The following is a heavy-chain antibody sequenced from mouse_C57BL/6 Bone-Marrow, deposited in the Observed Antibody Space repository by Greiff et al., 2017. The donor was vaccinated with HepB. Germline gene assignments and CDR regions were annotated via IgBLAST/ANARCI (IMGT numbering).Heavy chain of an antibody. D-gene: IGHD2-4*01. CDR1: GFTFTNYW. V-gene: IGHV6-3*01. J-gene: IGHJ2*01. CDR3: TGEMITYYFDY. Sequence: LQQSGGGLVQPGGSMKLSCVASGFTFTNYWMNWVRQSPEKGLEWVAQIRLKSDNYATHYAESVKGRFTISRDDSKSSVYLQMNNLRAEDTGIYYCTGEMITYYFDYWGQGTTLTVSS. CDR2: IRLKSDNYAT.